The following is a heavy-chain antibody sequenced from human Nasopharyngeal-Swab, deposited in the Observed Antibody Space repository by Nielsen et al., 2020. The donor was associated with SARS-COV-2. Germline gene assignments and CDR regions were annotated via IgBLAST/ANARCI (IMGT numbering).Heavy chain of an antibody. J-gene: IGHJ6*02. D-gene: IGHD5-18*01. CDR3: ARSLSAMVHGMDV. CDR1: GFTFSSYA. V-gene: IGHV3-21*01. CDR2: ISSSSSYI. Sequence: GESLKISCAASGFTFSSYAMNWVRQAPGKGLEWVSSISSSSSYIYYADSVKGRFTISRDNSKNTLYVQMNSLRAEDTAVYYCARSLSAMVHGMDVWGQGTTVTVSS.